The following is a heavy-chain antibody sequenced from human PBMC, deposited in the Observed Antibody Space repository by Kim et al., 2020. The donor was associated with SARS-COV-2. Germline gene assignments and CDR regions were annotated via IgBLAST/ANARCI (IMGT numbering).Heavy chain of an antibody. J-gene: IGHJ6*03. CDR1: GVTFSIYA. V-gene: IGHV3-23*01. CDR3: AKGGGNNNYCMDV. Sequence: GGSLRLSCAASGVTFSIYAMNWVRQAPGNGPKWVSAISGSGDSTHYADSVKGRFTISRDNSKNTLYLQMNSLRAEATAVYYCAKGGGNNNYCMDVWGKGT. D-gene: IGHD1-26*01. CDR2: ISGSGDST.